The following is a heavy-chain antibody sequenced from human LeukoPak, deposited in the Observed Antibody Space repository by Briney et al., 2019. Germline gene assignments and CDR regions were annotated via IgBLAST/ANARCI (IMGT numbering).Heavy chain of an antibody. CDR1: GQTFSSYG. D-gene: IGHD3-9*01. CDR2: IIPISGAA. J-gene: IGHJ6*03. Sequence: ASVKVSCKTSGQTFSSYGISWVRQAPGQGLEWMGGIIPISGAAEYAQKFQGRVTITADEPTTTAYMELTSLTSDDTAVYYCARETGTVPFHNVLTGRQDFYYYYIDVWGKGTTVTVSS. CDR3: ARETGTVPFHNVLTGRQDFYYYYIDV. V-gene: IGHV1-69*13.